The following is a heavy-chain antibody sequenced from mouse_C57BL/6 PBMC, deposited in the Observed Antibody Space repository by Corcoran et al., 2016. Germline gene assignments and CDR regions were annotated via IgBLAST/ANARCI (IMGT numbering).Heavy chain of an antibody. Sequence: QIQLVQSGPELKKPGETVKISCKASGYTFTTYGMSWVKQAPGKGLKWMGWINTYSGVPTYADDFKGRFAFSLETSDSTAYLQINNLKNEDTATYCLSRVYDGYYRAMDYWGQGTSVTVSS. CDR3: SRVYDGYYRAMDY. V-gene: IGHV9-3*01. D-gene: IGHD2-3*01. CDR1: GYTFTTYG. J-gene: IGHJ4*01. CDR2: INTYSGVP.